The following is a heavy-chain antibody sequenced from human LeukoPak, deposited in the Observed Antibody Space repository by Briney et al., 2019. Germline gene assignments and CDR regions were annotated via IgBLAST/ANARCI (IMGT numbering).Heavy chain of an antibody. CDR2: INHSGGT. Sequence: SETLSLTCAVYGGSFSGYYWSWIRQPPGKGLEWIGEINHSGGTNYNPSLKSRVTISVDTSKNQFSLKLSSVTAADTAVYYCARGRGRRWLQFFYFDYWGQGTLVTVSS. J-gene: IGHJ4*02. V-gene: IGHV4-34*01. D-gene: IGHD5-24*01. CDR1: GGSFSGYY. CDR3: ARGRGRRWLQFFYFDY.